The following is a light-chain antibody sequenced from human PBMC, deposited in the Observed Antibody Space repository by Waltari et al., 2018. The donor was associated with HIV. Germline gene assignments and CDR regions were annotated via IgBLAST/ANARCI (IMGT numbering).Light chain of an antibody. CDR2: ATS. V-gene: IGKV3-20*01. CDR3: QHYGGSPRLT. Sequence: EIVLTQPPGILSLSPGERATLSCRARQSVSSSYLARYQQKPGQAPSLLIYATSSRATGIAHRLCGSGCGADFTLTIRRLEPEDVAVYYCQHYGGSPRLTFGGGTKVEIK. J-gene: IGKJ4*01. CDR1: QSVSSSY.